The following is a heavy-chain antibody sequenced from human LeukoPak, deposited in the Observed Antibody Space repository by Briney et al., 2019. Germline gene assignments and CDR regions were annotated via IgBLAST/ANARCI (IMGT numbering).Heavy chain of an antibody. CDR3: AKDPYDTRYFDY. CDR2: LSGSGGDT. D-gene: IGHD3-9*01. V-gene: IGHV3-23*01. CDR1: GFTFSRHA. J-gene: IGHJ4*02. Sequence: GGSLRLSCAASGFTFSRHAMSWVRQAPGKGLEWVSSLSGSGGDTYYAESVKGRFTISRDNSKNTVYLQMNSLRAEDTAVYYCAKDPYDTRYFDYWGQGTLVTVSS.